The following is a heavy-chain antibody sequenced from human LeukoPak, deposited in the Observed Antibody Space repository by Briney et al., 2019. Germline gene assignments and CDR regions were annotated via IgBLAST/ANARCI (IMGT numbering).Heavy chain of an antibody. CDR3: ARVTGYVIEDYFDY. V-gene: IGHV4-59*01. Sequence: SETLSLTCTVSGGSISSYYWSWIRQPPGKGLEWIGYIYYSGSTNYNPSLKSRVTISVDTSKNQFSLKLRTVTAADTAVYYCARVTGYVIEDYFDYWGQGTLVTVSS. J-gene: IGHJ4*02. CDR2: IYYSGST. CDR1: GGSISSYY. D-gene: IGHD3-22*01.